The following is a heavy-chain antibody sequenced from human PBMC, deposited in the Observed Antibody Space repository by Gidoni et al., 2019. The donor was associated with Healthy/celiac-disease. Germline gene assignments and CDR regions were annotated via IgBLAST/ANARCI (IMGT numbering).Heavy chain of an antibody. CDR3: ARYDYGDPPDAFDI. V-gene: IGHV4-59*01. J-gene: IGHJ3*02. CDR2: IYYSGST. Sequence: QVQLQESGPGLVKPSETLSLTCTVSGGSISSYYWSWIRQPPGKGLEWIGYIYYSGSTNYNPSLKSRVTISVDTSKNQFSLKLSSVTAADTAVYYCARYDYGDPPDAFDIWGQGTMVTVSS. D-gene: IGHD4-17*01. CDR1: GGSISSYY.